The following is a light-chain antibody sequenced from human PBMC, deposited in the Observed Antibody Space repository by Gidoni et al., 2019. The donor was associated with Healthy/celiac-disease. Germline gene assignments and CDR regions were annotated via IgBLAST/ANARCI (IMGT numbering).Light chain of an antibody. J-gene: IGKJ4*01. CDR2: DAS. CDR1: QSLSSY. CDR3: QQRSNWPL. Sequence: EIVLTQSPATLSLSPGERATLSCRASQSLSSYLAWYQQKPGQAPRLLIYDASNRATGIPAMFSGSGSGTDFTLTISSLEPEDFAVYYCQQRSNWPLFGGGTKVEIK. V-gene: IGKV3-11*01.